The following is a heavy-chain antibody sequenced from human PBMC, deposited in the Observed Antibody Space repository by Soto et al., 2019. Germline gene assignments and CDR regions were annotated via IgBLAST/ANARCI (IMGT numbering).Heavy chain of an antibody. CDR1: GYTFTSYG. J-gene: IGHJ5*02. CDR3: ARDSPSGGLLWFGEPPYNWFDP. D-gene: IGHD3-10*01. CDR2: ISAYNGNT. Sequence: GPSVKVSCKASGYTFTSYGISWVRQAPGQGLEWMGWISAYNGNTNYAQKLQGRVTMTTDTSTSTAYMELRSLRSDDTAVYYCARDSPSGGLLWFGEPPYNWFDPWGQGTLVTVSS. V-gene: IGHV1-18*01.